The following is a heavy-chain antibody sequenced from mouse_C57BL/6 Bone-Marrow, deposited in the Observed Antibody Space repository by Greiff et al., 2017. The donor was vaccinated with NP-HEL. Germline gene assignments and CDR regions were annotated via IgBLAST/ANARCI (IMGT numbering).Heavy chain of an antibody. J-gene: IGHJ3*01. Sequence: VQLQQPGAELVRPGSSVKLSCKASGYTFTSYWMHWVKQRPIQGLEWIGNIDPSDSETHSNQKFKDKATLTVDKSSSTAYMQLSRLTSEDSAVYYCARITTVVEDWFAYWGQGTRVTVSA. CDR2: IDPSDSET. CDR3: ARITTVVEDWFAY. D-gene: IGHD1-1*01. V-gene: IGHV1-52*01. CDR1: GYTFTSYW.